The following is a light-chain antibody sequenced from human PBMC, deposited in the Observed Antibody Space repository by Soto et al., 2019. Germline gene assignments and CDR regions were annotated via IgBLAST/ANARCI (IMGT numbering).Light chain of an antibody. J-gene: IGKJ2*01. V-gene: IGKV2-28*01. CDR1: QSLLHSNGYNY. CDR3: MQALQTPPA. CDR2: LGS. Sequence: DIVMTQSPLSLPVTPGEPASISCRSSQSLLHSNGYNYLDWYLQKPGQSPQLLIYLGSNRASGVPDRCSGSGSGTDFTLKISRVEAEDVGVYYCMQALQTPPACGQGTKLEIK.